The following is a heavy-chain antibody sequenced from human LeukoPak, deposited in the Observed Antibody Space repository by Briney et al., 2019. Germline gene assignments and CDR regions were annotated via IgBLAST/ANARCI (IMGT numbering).Heavy chain of an antibody. D-gene: IGHD3-3*01. Sequence: ASVTVSCKASGYTFTGYYMHWVRQAPGQGLEWMGWINPNSGGTNYAQKFQGRVTMTRDTSISTAYMGLSRLRSDDTAVYYCARDSLFLEWFSNWFDPWGQGTLVTVSS. CDR1: GYTFTGYY. V-gene: IGHV1-2*02. CDR2: INPNSGGT. J-gene: IGHJ5*02. CDR3: ARDSLFLEWFSNWFDP.